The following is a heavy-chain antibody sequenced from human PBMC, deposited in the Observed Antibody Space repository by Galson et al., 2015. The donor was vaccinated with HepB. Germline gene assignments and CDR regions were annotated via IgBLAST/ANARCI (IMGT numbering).Heavy chain of an antibody. CDR3: ARDGAWNHPLIDY. J-gene: IGHJ4*02. CDR1: GSTFGDSA. D-gene: IGHD1-14*01. V-gene: IGHV3-49*03. Sequence: SLTLPCAASGSTFGDSAINWFRQVPGKGPEWVGFIRSKGQGGTTEYVASVKGKFTLSRDDSKSVAYLQMNSLKTEDTAVYLCARDGAWNHPLIDYWGQGTLVTVSS. CDR2: IRSKGQGGTT.